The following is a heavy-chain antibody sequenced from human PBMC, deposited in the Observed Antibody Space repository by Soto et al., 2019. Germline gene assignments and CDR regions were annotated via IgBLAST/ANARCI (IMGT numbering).Heavy chain of an antibody. J-gene: IGHJ6*02. D-gene: IGHD6-6*01. CDR3: TTKYSSSPSYYYYGMDV. Sequence: GALRLSCAASGFTFSNAWMSWVRQAPGKGLEWVGRIKSKTDGGTTDYAAPVKGRFTISRDDSKNTLYLQMNSLKTEDTAVYYCTTKYSSSPSYYYYGMDVWGQGTTVTVSS. CDR2: IKSKTDGGTT. CDR1: GFTFSNAW. V-gene: IGHV3-15*01.